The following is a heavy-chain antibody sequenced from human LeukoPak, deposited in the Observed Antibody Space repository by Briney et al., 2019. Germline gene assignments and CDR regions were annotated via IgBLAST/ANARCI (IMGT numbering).Heavy chain of an antibody. CDR3: AQSGGMDV. J-gene: IGHJ6*02. CDR1: GFTFSRFW. V-gene: IGHV3-74*01. Sequence: GGSLRLSCAASGFTFSRFWMHWVRQVPGKGLVWVSRISGDGSSTNYADSVKGRITISRDNSKNTLYLQMTSLRVEDTAVYYCAQSGGMDVWGQGTTVTVSS. CDR2: ISGDGSST.